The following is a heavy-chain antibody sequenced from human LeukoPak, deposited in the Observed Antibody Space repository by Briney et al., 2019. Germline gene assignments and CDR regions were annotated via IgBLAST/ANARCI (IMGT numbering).Heavy chain of an antibody. CDR2: IKQDGSEK. CDR3: ARLYFQYYYDSSGQNNY. Sequence: GGSLRLSCAASGFTFSSYWMSWVRQAPGKGLEWVARIKQDGSEKYYVDSVKGRFTISRDNAKNSLYLQMNSLRAEDTAVYYCARLYFQYYYDSSGQNNYWGQGILVTVSS. D-gene: IGHD3-22*01. V-gene: IGHV3-7*01. J-gene: IGHJ4*02. CDR1: GFTFSSYW.